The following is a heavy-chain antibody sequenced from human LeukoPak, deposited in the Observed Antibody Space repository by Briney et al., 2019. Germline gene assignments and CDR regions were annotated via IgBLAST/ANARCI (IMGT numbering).Heavy chain of an antibody. V-gene: IGHV4-4*02. CDR2: IYHSGST. Sequence: KASETLSLACAVSGGSISSSNWWSWVRQPPGKGLEWIGEIYHSGSTNYNPSLKSRVTISVDKSKNQFSLKLSSVTAADTAVYYCARPTTVLYYGMDVWGQGTTVTVSS. CDR1: GGSISSSNW. CDR3: ARPTTVLYYGMDV. J-gene: IGHJ6*02. D-gene: IGHD4-17*01.